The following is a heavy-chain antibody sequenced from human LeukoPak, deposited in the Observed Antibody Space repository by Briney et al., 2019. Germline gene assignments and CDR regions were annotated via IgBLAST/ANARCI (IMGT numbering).Heavy chain of an antibody. J-gene: IGHJ4*02. CDR1: GGSISSSSYY. Sequence: SETLSLTCTVSGGSISSSSYYWGWIRQPPGKGLEWIGSIYYSGSTYYNPSLRSRVTISVDTSKNQFSLKLSSVTAADTAVYYCAGDIGTGEYFDYWGQGTLVTVSS. D-gene: IGHD7-27*01. CDR3: AGDIGTGEYFDY. CDR2: IYYSGST. V-gene: IGHV4-39*07.